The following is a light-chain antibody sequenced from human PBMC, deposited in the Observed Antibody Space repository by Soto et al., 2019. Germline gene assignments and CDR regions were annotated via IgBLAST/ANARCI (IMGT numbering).Light chain of an antibody. CDR1: QGIRNF. CDR3: QEYSSVPV. V-gene: IGKV1-27*01. Sequence: DIQMTQSPTSLSASVGDRVTITCRASQGIRNFVAWYQQKPGKAPKLLIYAASTLQSGVPSRFIGSGSGTDFTLTINSLQPEDVATYYCQEYSSVPVFGPGTKVEIK. J-gene: IGKJ3*01. CDR2: AAS.